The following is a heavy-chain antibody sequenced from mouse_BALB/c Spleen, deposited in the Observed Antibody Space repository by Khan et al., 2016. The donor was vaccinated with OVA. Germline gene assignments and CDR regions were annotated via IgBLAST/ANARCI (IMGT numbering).Heavy chain of an antibody. Sequence: VQLQQSGAELVKPAASLKLSCTASGYNIKDSYIHWVKQRPEKGLERIGRTDPANGNTKYDPKFQGKATITADTSSNTVYLQLSSLTSEDTAFYYCRISTINAWGQGTTLTVSS. J-gene: IGHJ2*01. CDR3: RISTINA. CDR1: GYNIKDSY. CDR2: TDPANGNT. V-gene: IGHV14-3*02.